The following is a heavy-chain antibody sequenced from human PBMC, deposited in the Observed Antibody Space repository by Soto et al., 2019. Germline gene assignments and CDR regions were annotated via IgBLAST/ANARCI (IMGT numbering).Heavy chain of an antibody. CDR1: GGSISGYY. V-gene: IGHV4-59*01. D-gene: IGHD2-21*02. CDR2: MYNTGST. J-gene: IGHJ6*02. CDR3: ARDLWGYCGTDCYPLDV. Sequence: LPETLSLTCTVSGGSISGYYWSWIRQPPGKGLEWIGYMYNTGSTVYNPSFKSRVTISVDTSKNQFSLKLNSVTAADTAVYYCARDLWGYCGTDCYPLDVWGQGPRSPSP.